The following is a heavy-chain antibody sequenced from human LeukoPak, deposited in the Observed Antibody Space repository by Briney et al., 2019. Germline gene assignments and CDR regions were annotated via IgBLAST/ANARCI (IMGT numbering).Heavy chain of an antibody. D-gene: IGHD1-26*01. CDR1: GGSFSGYY. V-gene: IGHV4-34*01. J-gene: IGHJ5*02. CDR2: INHSGST. CDR3: AREGPRRIVGATVVWFDP. Sequence: ASETLSLTCAVYGGSFSGYYWSWIRQPPGKGLEWIGEINHSGSTNYNPSLKSRVTISVDTSKNQFSLKLSSVTAADTAVYYCAREGPRRIVGATVVWFDPWGQGTLVTVSS.